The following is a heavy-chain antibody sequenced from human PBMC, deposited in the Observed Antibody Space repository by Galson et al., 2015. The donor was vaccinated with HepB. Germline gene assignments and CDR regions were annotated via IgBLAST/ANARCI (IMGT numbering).Heavy chain of an antibody. CDR3: TRLSGYGGMDV. J-gene: IGHJ6*02. V-gene: IGHV5-51*01. Sequence: QSGAEVKKPGESLKISCKGSGYSFTNYWIGWVRQMPGRGLEWMGIIYPANSDTRYSPSFEGQVTISADKSLSTAYLQWSSLEASDTAMYYCTRLSGYGGMDVWGHGTTVTVSS. CDR1: GYSFTNYW. CDR2: IYPANSDT. D-gene: IGHD4-23*01.